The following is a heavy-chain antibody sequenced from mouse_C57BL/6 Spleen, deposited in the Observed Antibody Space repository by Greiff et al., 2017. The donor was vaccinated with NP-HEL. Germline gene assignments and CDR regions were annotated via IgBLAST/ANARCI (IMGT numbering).Heavy chain of an antibody. V-gene: IGHV5-12*01. Sequence: DVQLQESGGGLVQPGGSLKLSCAASGFTFSDYYMYWVRQTPEKRLEWVAYISTGGGSTYYPDTVKGRFTISRDNAKNTLYLQMSRLKSEDTAMYYCARLPGRGAMDYWGQGTSVTVSS. CDR3: ARLPGRGAMDY. D-gene: IGHD4-1*01. CDR1: GFTFSDYY. CDR2: ISTGGGST. J-gene: IGHJ4*01.